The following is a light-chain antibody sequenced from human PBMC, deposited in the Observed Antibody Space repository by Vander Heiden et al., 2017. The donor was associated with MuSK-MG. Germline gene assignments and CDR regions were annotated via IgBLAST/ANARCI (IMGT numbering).Light chain of an antibody. CDR2: LGS. J-gene: IGKJ3*01. V-gene: IGKV2-28*01. CDR3: RQALQSPHT. CDR1: QSLLHGNGYNY. Sequence: DIVMTQSPVSLPVTPGEPASISCRSSQSLLHGNGYNYLDWYLQKPGQSPQLLIYLGSNRASGVPDRFSGSVSGTDFTLKISRVEAEDVGVYYCRQALQSPHTFGHGTKVDIK.